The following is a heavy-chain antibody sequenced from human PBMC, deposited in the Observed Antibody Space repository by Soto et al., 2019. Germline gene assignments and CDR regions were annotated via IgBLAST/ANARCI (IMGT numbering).Heavy chain of an antibody. J-gene: IGHJ6*02. CDR2: IYYSGST. CDR1: GGSISSYY. V-gene: IGHV4-59*01. D-gene: IGHD6-13*01. CDR3: ARVAARYYYYYGMDV. Sequence: QVQLQESGPGLVKPSETLSLTCTVSGGSISSYYWSWIRQPPGKGLEWIGYIYYSGSTNYNPSLKSRVHISVDTSKNQCSLKLSSVTAADTAVYYCARVAARYYYYYGMDVWGQGTTVTVSS.